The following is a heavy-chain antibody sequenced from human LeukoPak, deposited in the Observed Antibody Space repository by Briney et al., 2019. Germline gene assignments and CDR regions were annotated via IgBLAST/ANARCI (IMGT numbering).Heavy chain of an antibody. CDR3: AKCSGGTCYSSLDY. CDR2: ISGSGGST. CDR1: GFTFSSYA. D-gene: IGHD2-15*01. Sequence: GGSLRLSCAASGFTFSSYAMSWVRQAPGKGLEWVSGISGSGGSTYYADSVKGRFTISRDNTKNTLYLQMNSLRAGDTAVYYCAKCSGGTCYSSLDYWGQGTLVTVSS. V-gene: IGHV3-23*01. J-gene: IGHJ4*02.